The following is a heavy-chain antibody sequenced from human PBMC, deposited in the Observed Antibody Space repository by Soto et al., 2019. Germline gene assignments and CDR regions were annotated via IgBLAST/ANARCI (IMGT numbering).Heavy chain of an antibody. CDR3: ASGGVNGYYSYGMDV. Sequence: QVQLVQSGAEVKKPGSSVKVSCKASGGTFSSYAISWVRQAPGQGLEWMGGIIPIFGTANYAQKFQGRATITVDEFRGTASMELSSLRCEDTVVYDCASGGVNGYYSYGMDVWGQGTTVTVSS. CDR1: GGTFSSYA. D-gene: IGHD3-16*01. J-gene: IGHJ6*02. CDR2: IIPIFGTA. V-gene: IGHV1-69*01.